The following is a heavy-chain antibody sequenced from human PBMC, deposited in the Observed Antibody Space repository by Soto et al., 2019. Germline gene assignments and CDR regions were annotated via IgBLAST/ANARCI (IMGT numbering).Heavy chain of an antibody. CDR3: ARVLAGPNWFDP. J-gene: IGHJ5*02. V-gene: IGHV4-38-2*01. CDR2: IYHSGST. Sequence: SETLSLTCAVSGYSISSGYYWGWIRQPPGKGLEWIGSIYHSGSTYYNPSLKSRVAISVDTSKNQFSLRLSSVTAADPAVYYCARVLAGPNWFDPWGQGTLVTVSS. CDR1: GYSISSGYY.